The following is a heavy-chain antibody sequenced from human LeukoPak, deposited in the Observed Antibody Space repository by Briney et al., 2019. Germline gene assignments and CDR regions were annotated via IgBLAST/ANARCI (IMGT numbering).Heavy chain of an antibody. D-gene: IGHD6-13*01. CDR2: ISAYNGDT. J-gene: IGHJ4*02. Sequence: ASVKVSCKASGYTFTSYGISWVRQAPGQGLEWMGWISAYNGDTYYAQKFQGRFTMTTDTSTSTANMELRSLRSDDTAVYYCARDHSSSSQLLDYWGQGTLVTISS. CDR1: GYTFTSYG. CDR3: ARDHSSSSQLLDY. V-gene: IGHV1-18*01.